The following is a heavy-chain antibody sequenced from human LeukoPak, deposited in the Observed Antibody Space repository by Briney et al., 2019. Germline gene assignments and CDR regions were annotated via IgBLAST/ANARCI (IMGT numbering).Heavy chain of an antibody. Sequence: ASVKVSCKASGYTFTSYDINWVRQATGQGLGWMGWMNPNSGNTGYAQKFQGRVTMTRNTSISTAYMELSSLRSEDTAVYYCARAPFLEWLLYENAFDIWGQGTMVTVSS. CDR3: ARAPFLEWLLYENAFDI. CDR1: GYTFTSYD. D-gene: IGHD3-3*01. V-gene: IGHV1-8*01. J-gene: IGHJ3*02. CDR2: MNPNSGNT.